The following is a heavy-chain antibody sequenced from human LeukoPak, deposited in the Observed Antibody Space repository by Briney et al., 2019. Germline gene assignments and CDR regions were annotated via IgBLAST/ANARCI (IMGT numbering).Heavy chain of an antibody. CDR3: ARGQLVVPAAIRDWFDP. Sequence: SETLSLTCAVYGGSFSGYYWSWIRQPPGKGLEWIGEINHSGSTNYNPSLKSRVTISVDTSKNQFSLKLSPVTAADTAVYYCARGQLVVPAAIRDWFDPWGQGTLVTVSS. V-gene: IGHV4-34*01. D-gene: IGHD2-2*02. CDR2: INHSGST. J-gene: IGHJ5*02. CDR1: GGSFSGYY.